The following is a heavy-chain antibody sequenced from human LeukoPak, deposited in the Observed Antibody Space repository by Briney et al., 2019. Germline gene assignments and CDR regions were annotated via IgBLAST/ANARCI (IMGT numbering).Heavy chain of an antibody. CDR2: IYYSGST. CDR1: GGSISSYY. CDR3: ARTTEGGYTYNYFYYYYMDV. J-gene: IGHJ6*03. D-gene: IGHD5-18*01. Sequence: PSETLSLTCTVSGGSISSYYWSWIRQPPGKGLEWIGYIYYSGSTNYNPSLKSRVTISVDTSKNQFSLKLSSVTAADTAVYYCARTTEGGYTYNYFYYYYMDVWGKGTTVTISS. V-gene: IGHV4-59*01.